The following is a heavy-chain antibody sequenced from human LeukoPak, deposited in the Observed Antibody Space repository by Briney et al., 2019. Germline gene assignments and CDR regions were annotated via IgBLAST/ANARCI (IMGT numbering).Heavy chain of an antibody. D-gene: IGHD3-3*01. J-gene: IGHJ4*02. CDR1: GFTFSSYW. Sequence: PGGSLRLSCAASGFTFSSYWMSWVRQAPGKGLEWVANIKQDGSEKYYVDSVKGRLTISRDNAKNSLYLQMNSLRAEDTAVYYCARANYDFWSGYYTRWGQGTLVTVSS. V-gene: IGHV3-7*01. CDR2: IKQDGSEK. CDR3: ARANYDFWSGYYTR.